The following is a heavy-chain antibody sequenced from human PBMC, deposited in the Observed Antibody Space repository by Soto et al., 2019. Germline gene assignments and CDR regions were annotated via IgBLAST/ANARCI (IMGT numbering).Heavy chain of an antibody. CDR1: GGSFSGYY. CDR3: ARDHSIFGVREVDY. D-gene: IGHD3-3*01. V-gene: IGHV4-34*01. CDR2: INHSGST. J-gene: IGHJ4*02. Sequence: SETLSLTCAVYGGSFSGYYWSWIRQPPGKGLEWIGEINHSGSTNYNPSLKSRVTISVDTSKNQFSLKLSSVTAADTAVYYCARDHSIFGVREVDYWGQGTLVTVSS.